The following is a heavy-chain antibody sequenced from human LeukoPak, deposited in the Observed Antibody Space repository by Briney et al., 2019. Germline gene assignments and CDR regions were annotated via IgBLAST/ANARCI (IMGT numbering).Heavy chain of an antibody. J-gene: IGHJ4*02. Sequence: SETLSLTCTVSGGSINSRSYYWGWIRQPPGRGLEWIGSIYYSGSTYYNPSLKSRVTISEDTSKNQFSLRLSSVTAADTAVYYCARRSSSWYSKIDSWGQGTLVTVSS. V-gene: IGHV4-39*01. CDR3: ARRSSSWYSKIDS. CDR2: IYYSGST. CDR1: GGSINSRSYY. D-gene: IGHD6-13*01.